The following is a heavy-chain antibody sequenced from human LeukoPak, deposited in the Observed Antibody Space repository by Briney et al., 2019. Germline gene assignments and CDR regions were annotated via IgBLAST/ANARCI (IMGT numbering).Heavy chain of an antibody. D-gene: IGHD6-19*01. CDR1: GYSFTNYW. V-gene: IGHV5-51*01. CDR2: IHPGDSDT. J-gene: IGHJ3*02. CDR3: ARHQHSSGYYFAFDI. Sequence: GESLKISCKASGYSFTNYWIGWVRQMPGKGLEWMGIIHPGDSDTRYSPSFQGQVTISADKSISTAYLQWSSLKASDTAMYYCARHQHSSGYYFAFDIWGQGTMVIVSS.